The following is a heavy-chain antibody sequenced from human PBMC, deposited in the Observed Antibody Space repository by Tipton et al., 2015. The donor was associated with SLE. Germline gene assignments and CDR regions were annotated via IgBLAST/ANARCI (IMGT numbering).Heavy chain of an antibody. J-gene: IGHJ3*02. CDR3: ARGSWSDRGNAFDI. D-gene: IGHD6-13*01. Sequence: GLVKPSQTLSFTCAISGDSVSSNSAAWNWIRQSPSRGLEWLGRTYYRSKWSNEYAVSVKSRITINPDTSKNQFSLQLNSVTPEDTAVYYCARGSWSDRGNAFDIWGQGTMVTVSS. CDR2: TYYRSKWSN. CDR1: GDSVSSNSAA. V-gene: IGHV6-1*01.